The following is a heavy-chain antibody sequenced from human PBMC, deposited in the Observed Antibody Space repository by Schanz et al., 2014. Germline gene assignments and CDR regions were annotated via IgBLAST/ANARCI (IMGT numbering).Heavy chain of an antibody. Sequence: QVQLVQSGAEVKKPGASVKVSCKASGYSFISYYIHWVRQAPGQGLEWVGIINPSGGSTTYAQRLPGRVPMTRDTSTNTVSMELSSLRTEDTAVYYCAREGPPGFSSRTFDNWGQGTLVTVSS. CDR1: GYSFISYY. CDR2: INPSGGST. V-gene: IGHV1-46*04. D-gene: IGHD6-13*01. CDR3: AREGPPGFSSRTFDN. J-gene: IGHJ4*02.